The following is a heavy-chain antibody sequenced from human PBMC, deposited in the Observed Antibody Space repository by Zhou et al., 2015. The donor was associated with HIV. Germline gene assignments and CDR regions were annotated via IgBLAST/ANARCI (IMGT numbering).Heavy chain of an antibody. CDR1: GGTFSDYS. CDR2: IIPLFPTP. V-gene: IGHV1-69*06. J-gene: IGHJ3*02. CDR3: ARSSADYEYAFEI. Sequence: QVQLVQSGAEVKKPGSSVKVSCESSGGTFSDYSINWVRQAPGQGLEWMGGIIPLFPTPNYAETFQGRLTITADRSSGTAYMELTRLTSDDTAVYYCARSSADYEYAFEIWGQGTKVIVSS. D-gene: IGHD3-22*01.